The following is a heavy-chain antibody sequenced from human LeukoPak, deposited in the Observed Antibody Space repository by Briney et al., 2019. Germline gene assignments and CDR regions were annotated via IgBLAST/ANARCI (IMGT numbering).Heavy chain of an antibody. CDR1: GGPFSGYY. CDR3: ARHARYFYYFDY. CDR2: INHSGST. J-gene: IGHJ4*02. D-gene: IGHD1-14*01. Sequence: SETLSLTCAVYGGPFSGYYWSWIRQPPGKGLEWIGEINHSGSTNYNPSLKSRVTISVDTSKNQFSLKLSSVTAADTAVYYCARHARYFYYFDYWGQGTLVTVSS. V-gene: IGHV4-34*01.